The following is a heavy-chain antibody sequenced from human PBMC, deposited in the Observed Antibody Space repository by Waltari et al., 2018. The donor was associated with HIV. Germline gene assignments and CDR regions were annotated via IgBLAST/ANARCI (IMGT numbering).Heavy chain of an antibody. Sequence: EVELVESGGGLVQPWGSLGVACAAYGCAFKNYWLHWFRQAPGKGLVWVSRIDTNGGITIYVDSGKGRFTISRDKAKNTLYLQMNTLRAEDTSVYYCVRGSSGWIGVDYWGQGVLVTVSS. CDR2: IDTNGGIT. CDR1: GCAFKNYW. V-gene: IGHV3-74*01. D-gene: IGHD6-25*01. J-gene: IGHJ4*02. CDR3: VRGSSGWIGVDY.